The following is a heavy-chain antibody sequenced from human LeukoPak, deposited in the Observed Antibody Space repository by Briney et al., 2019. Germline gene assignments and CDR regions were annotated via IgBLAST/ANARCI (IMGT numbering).Heavy chain of an antibody. CDR3: ARGRGIAVAELYYFDY. J-gene: IGHJ4*02. CDR1: GGSFSGYY. V-gene: IGHV4-34*01. Sequence: SETLSLTCAVYGGSFSGYYWSWIRQPPGKGLEWIGEINHSGSTNYNPSLKSRVTISVDTSKNQFSLKLSSVTAADTAVYYCARGRGIAVAELYYFDYWGQGTLVTVSS. CDR2: INHSGST. D-gene: IGHD6-19*01.